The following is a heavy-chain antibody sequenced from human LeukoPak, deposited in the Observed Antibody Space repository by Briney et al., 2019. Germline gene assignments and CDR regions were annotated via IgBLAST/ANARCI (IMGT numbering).Heavy chain of an antibody. Sequence: AGGSLRLSCAASGFTFSSYWMHWVRQAPGKGLVWVSRINSDGSSTSYADSVKGRFTISRDNAKNTLYLQMNSLRAEDTAVYYCARVDTAMGRYYYYYMDVWGKGTTVTVSS. V-gene: IGHV3-74*01. CDR1: GFTFSSYW. J-gene: IGHJ6*03. CDR2: INSDGSST. CDR3: ARVDTAMGRYYYYYMDV. D-gene: IGHD5-18*01.